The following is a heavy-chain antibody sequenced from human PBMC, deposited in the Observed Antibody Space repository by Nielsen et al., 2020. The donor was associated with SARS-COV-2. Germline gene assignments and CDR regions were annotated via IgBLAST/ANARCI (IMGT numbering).Heavy chain of an antibody. Sequence: GESLKISCAASGFTFSDYYMSWIRQAPGKGLEWVSSISSSSSYIYYADSVKGRFTISRDNSKNTLYLQMNSLRAEDTAVYYCARDLDYYDSSGVPDYWGQGTLVTVSS. V-gene: IGHV3-11*06. CDR1: GFTFSDYY. D-gene: IGHD3-22*01. CDR2: ISSSSSYI. CDR3: ARDLDYYDSSGVPDY. J-gene: IGHJ4*02.